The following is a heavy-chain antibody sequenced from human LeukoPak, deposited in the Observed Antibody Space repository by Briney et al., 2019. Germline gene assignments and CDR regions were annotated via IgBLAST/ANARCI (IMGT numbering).Heavy chain of an antibody. D-gene: IGHD5-12*01. Sequence: SETLSLTCAVSGGSISSNNWWSWVRQPPGKGLEWIGEIYNSGSTNYNPSLKSRVTISVDKSKNQFSLRLSSVTAADTAVYYCARALVRATMVWYFDLWGRGTLVTVSS. CDR2: IYNSGST. J-gene: IGHJ2*01. CDR3: ARALVRATMVWYFDL. V-gene: IGHV4-4*02. CDR1: GGSISSNNW.